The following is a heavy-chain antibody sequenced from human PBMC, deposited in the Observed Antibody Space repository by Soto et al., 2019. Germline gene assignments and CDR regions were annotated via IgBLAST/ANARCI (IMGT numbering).Heavy chain of an antibody. J-gene: IGHJ4*02. CDR3: ARGLGGFDGDYTYFDY. V-gene: IGHV3-30-3*01. CDR1: GFTFSNYP. Sequence: QVQLVESGGGVVQPGRSLRLSCAASGFTFSNYPMHWVRQAPGKGLEWVAVISYDGSNKYYPDSVKGRFTISRDNSKNTLYLQMSGLRAEDTAVYYFARGLGGFDGDYTYFDYWGQGTLVIVSS. D-gene: IGHD4-17*01. CDR2: ISYDGSNK.